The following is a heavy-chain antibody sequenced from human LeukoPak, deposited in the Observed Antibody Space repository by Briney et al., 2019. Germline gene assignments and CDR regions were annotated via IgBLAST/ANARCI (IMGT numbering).Heavy chain of an antibody. J-gene: IGHJ4*02. D-gene: IGHD6-19*01. V-gene: IGHV3-48*01. CDR1: GFTFSGYS. Sequence: GGSLRLSCAVSGFTFSGYSMNWVRQAPGKGLEWVSYISSSSNTIYYADSVKGRFTISRDNSKNTLYLQMNSLRAEDTAVYYCARSRGSSGRYYFDYWGQGTLVTVSS. CDR3: ARSRGSSGRYYFDY. CDR2: ISSSSNTI.